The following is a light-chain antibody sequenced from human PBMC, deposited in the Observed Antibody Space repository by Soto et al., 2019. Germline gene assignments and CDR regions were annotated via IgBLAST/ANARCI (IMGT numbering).Light chain of an antibody. CDR3: QQYGSSGT. CDR2: GAS. V-gene: IGKV3-20*01. CDR1: QTVSSSF. Sequence: IGLTQSPGTLSLYPGERATLACRASQTVSSSFLAWYQQKPGQAPRLLIYGASNRATGIPDRFSGSGSGTDFTLTISRLEPEDFAVYYCQQYGSSGTFGQGTKVDI. J-gene: IGKJ1*01.